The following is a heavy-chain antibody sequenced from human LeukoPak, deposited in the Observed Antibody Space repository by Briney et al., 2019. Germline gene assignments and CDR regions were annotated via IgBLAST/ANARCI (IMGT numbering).Heavy chain of an antibody. D-gene: IGHD1-20*01. V-gene: IGHV1-46*01. Sequence: GASVKVSCKASGYTFISSYMHWVRQAPGQGLEWMGVINPSGGSTAYAQQFQGRVTMTRDTSTSTVYMELSSLRSEDTAVYYCARHSLIGTTPFDYWGQGTLVTVSS. J-gene: IGHJ4*02. CDR1: GYTFISSY. CDR2: INPSGGST. CDR3: ARHSLIGTTPFDY.